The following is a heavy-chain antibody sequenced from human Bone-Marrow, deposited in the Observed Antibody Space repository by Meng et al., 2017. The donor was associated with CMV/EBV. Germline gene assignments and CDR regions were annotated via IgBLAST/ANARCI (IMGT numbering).Heavy chain of an antibody. Sequence: ASAKIFCKASGYTITGDYMHWVRQAPGQGLEWRGWINTNSGGTNYAQKFQGRVTMTRDTSISTAYMELSRLRSDDTAVYYWARMYYDFWSGYYETIYYFDYWGQGPLDTVSS. CDR1: GYTITGDY. J-gene: IGHJ4*02. CDR3: ARMYYDFWSGYYETIYYFDY. CDR2: INTNSGGT. D-gene: IGHD3-3*01. V-gene: IGHV1-2*02.